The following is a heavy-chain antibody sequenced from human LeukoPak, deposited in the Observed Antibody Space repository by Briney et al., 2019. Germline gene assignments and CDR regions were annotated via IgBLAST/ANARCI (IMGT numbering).Heavy chain of an antibody. CDR2: INHSGST. CDR3: ARAVLLWFGELFRGAFDI. V-gene: IGHV4-34*01. CDR1: GGSFSGYY. Sequence: SETLSLTCAVYGGSFSGYYWSWIRQPPGKGLEWIGEINHSGSTNYNPSLKSRVTISVDTSKNQFSLKLSSVTSADTAVYYCARAVLLWFGELFRGAFDIWGQGTMVTVSS. D-gene: IGHD3-10*01. J-gene: IGHJ3*02.